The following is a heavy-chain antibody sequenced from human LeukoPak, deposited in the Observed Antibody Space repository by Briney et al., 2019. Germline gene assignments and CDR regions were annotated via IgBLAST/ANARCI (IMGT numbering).Heavy chain of an antibody. CDR3: ARGPYYYGSGSYLDY. CDR2: INHSGST. Sequence: PSETLSLTCAVYGGSFSGYYWSWIGQPPGKGLEWIEEINHSGSTNYNPSLKSRVTISVDTSKNQFSLKLSSVTAADTAVYYCARGPYYYGSGSYLDYWGQGTLVTVSS. D-gene: IGHD3-10*01. CDR1: GGSFSGYY. V-gene: IGHV4-34*01. J-gene: IGHJ4*02.